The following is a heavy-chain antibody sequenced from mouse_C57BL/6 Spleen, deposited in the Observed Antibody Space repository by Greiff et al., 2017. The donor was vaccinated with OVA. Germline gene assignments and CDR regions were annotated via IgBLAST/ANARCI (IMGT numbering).Heavy chain of an antibody. Sequence: QVQLQQPGAELVRPGTSVKLSCKASGYTFTSYWLHWVQQRPGQGLEWIGVIDTSDSYPNYYQKFTGKATLTVDTSSSTAYMQLSSLTSEDSAVYYCARSGNYYGSSYYYAMDYWGQGTSVTVYS. CDR2: IDTSDSYP. D-gene: IGHD1-1*01. CDR3: ARSGNYYGSSYYYAMDY. J-gene: IGHJ4*01. V-gene: IGHV1-59*01. CDR1: GYTFTSYW.